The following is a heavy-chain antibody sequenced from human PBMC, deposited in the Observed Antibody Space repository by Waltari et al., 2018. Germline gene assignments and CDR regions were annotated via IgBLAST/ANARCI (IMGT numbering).Heavy chain of an antibody. J-gene: IGHJ3*02. CDR1: GFPFSSPW. Sequence: EVLLVAFGGGLVEPGGSLTLSCAASGFPFSSPWMRWVRQAPGKGLEWVGRVRRSTDGGAADYAAPVKGRFIVSRDDSGSTLFLQMSSLKTEDTGVYYCVTEGYNYGYHALNIWGQGTVVTVSS. V-gene: IGHV3-15*01. D-gene: IGHD5-18*01. CDR3: VTEGYNYGYHALNI. CDR2: VRRSTDGGAA.